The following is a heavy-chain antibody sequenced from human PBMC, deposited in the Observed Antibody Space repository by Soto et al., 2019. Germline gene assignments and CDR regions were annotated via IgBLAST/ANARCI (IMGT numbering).Heavy chain of an antibody. CDR3: AREHQLWSYFDY. Sequence: ASVKVSCKVSGYTLTELSMHWVRQAPGKGLEWMGGFDPEDGETIYAQKFQGRVTMTEDTSTDNSKHTLSLQMSSLKPEDTAVYYCAREHQLWSYFDYWGQGTLVTVSS. CDR2: FDPEDGET. V-gene: IGHV1-24*01. J-gene: IGHJ4*02. D-gene: IGHD5-18*01. CDR1: GYTLTELS.